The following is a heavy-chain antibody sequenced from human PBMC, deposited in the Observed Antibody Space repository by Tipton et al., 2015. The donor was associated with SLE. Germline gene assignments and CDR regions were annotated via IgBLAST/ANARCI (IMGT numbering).Heavy chain of an antibody. CDR1: GFTFSSYG. CDR3: VKDRTHGVYYSASGSQGYDC. V-gene: IGHV3-30*02. CDR2: IRYDGSNK. D-gene: IGHD3-10*01. Sequence: QLVQSGGGVVQPGGSLRLSCAASGFTFSSYGMHWVRQAPGKGLEWVAFIRYDGSNKYYADSVKGRFTISRDNSKNTLYLQMNSLRAEDTAVYYCVKDRTHGVYYSASGSQGYDCWGQGTLVTVSS. J-gene: IGHJ4*02.